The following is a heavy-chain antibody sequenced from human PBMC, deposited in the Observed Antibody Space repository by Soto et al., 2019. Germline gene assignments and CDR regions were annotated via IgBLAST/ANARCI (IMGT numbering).Heavy chain of an antibody. J-gene: IGHJ6*02. CDR2: VYYDGGS. Sequence: QVQLQESGPGLVKPSETLSLTCTVSGGSIDGRNCAWIRQPPGKGLEWLGYVYYDGGSSYNPSVKSRLTLSMDRSKSQFSLQLRSVTAADTDVYYCVRQGIGNLHGLVDVWGRGTTVTVSS. V-gene: IGHV4-59*08. CDR3: VRQGIGNLHGLVDV. CDR1: GGSIDGRN. D-gene: IGHD3-10*01.